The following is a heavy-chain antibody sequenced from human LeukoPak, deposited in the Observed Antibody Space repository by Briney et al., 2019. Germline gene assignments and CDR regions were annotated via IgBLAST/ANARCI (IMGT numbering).Heavy chain of an antibody. Sequence: SVKVSCKASGFTFTSSAVQWVRQARGQGLEGIGWIVVGSGNTNYAQKFQERVTITRDMSTSTAYMELSSLRSEDTAVYYGAAERGYRANHLYYYYYYMDVWGKGTTVTVSS. V-gene: IGHV1-58*01. CDR1: GFTFTSSA. D-gene: IGHD3-16*02. CDR3: AAERGYRANHLYYYYYYMDV. J-gene: IGHJ6*03. CDR2: IVVGSGNT.